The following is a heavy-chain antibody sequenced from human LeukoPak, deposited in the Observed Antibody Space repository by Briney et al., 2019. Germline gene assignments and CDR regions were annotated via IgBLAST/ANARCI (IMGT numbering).Heavy chain of an antibody. CDR2: IYPGDSNT. Sequence: GESLKISCKGSGYIFTDHWIGWVRQMPGKGLEWMGLIYPGDSNTKYSPSFQGHVTISADGSIGTAYLQWSSLKPSDTAMYYCARRIAIFGDGNWFDFWGQGTLVTVSS. CDR1: GYIFTDHW. CDR3: ARRIAIFGDGNWFDF. V-gene: IGHV5-51*01. D-gene: IGHD3-3*01. J-gene: IGHJ5*01.